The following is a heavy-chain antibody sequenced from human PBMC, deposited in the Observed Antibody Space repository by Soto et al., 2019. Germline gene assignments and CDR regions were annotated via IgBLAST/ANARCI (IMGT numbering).Heavy chain of an antibody. Sequence: VASVKVSCKASGHTFTNYAMHWVRQAPGQRLEWMGWINAGDGNTEYSQNFQGTVTITRDTSASTAYMELTSLTSDDTAVYYCARGGASFGYYYFDYWGQGTLVTVSS. D-gene: IGHD5-18*01. CDR3: ARGGASFGYYYFDY. CDR1: GHTFTNYA. CDR2: INAGDGNT. V-gene: IGHV1-3*01. J-gene: IGHJ4*02.